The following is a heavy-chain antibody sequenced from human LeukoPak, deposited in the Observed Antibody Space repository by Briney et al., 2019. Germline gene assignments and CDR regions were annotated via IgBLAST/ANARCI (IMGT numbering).Heavy chain of an antibody. CDR2: VFQSGST. Sequence: PSETLSLTCTVFGYSISTGYYWGWIRQTPGKGLEWIASVFQSGSTYYNPSLESRVSMSVDMSKNQFSLKLKSVTAADTAVYYCARDGWGQGTLVTVSS. CDR1: GYSISTGYY. V-gene: IGHV4-38-2*02. J-gene: IGHJ4*02. CDR3: ARDG.